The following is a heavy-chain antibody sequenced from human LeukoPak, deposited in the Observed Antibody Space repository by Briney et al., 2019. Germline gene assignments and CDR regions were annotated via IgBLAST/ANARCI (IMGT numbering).Heavy chain of an antibody. CDR3: ARQGGGPYRGSPFDY. J-gene: IGHJ4*02. CDR1: GGIFSSYA. Sequence: SVKVSCKASGGIFSSYAISWVRQAPGQGLEWMGGITPIFGTANYAQKFQGRVTITADDSTSTAYMELSSLRSEDTAVYYCARQGGGPYRGSPFDYWGQGTLVTVSS. CDR2: ITPIFGTA. V-gene: IGHV1-69*13. D-gene: IGHD1-26*01.